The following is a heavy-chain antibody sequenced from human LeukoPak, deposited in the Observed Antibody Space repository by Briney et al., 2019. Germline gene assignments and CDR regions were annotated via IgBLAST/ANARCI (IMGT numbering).Heavy chain of an antibody. D-gene: IGHD3-10*01. CDR3: ARSVHGRIGRYYYYYCYMDV. J-gene: IGHJ6*03. CDR2: IYYSGST. V-gene: IGHV4-59*11. Sequence: SETLSLTCTVSGGSISSHYWSWIRQPPGKGLEWIGYIYYSGSTNYNPSLKSRVTISVDTSKNQFSLKLSSVTAADTAVYYCARSVHGRIGRYYYYYCYMDVWGKGTTVTVSS. CDR1: GGSISSHY.